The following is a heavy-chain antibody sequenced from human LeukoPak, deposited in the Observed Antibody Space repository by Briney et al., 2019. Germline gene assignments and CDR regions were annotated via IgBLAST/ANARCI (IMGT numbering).Heavy chain of an antibody. J-gene: IGHJ4*02. CDR1: GGTFSSYA. D-gene: IGHD4-23*01. CDR3: ARVDATMVVDH. V-gene: IGHV1-46*01. Sequence: GSSVKVSCKASGGTFSSYAISWVRQAPGQGLEWMGIINPSGGSTSYAQKFQGRVTMTRDTSTSTVYMELSSLRSEDTAVYYCARVDATMVVDHWGQGTLVTVSS. CDR2: INPSGGST.